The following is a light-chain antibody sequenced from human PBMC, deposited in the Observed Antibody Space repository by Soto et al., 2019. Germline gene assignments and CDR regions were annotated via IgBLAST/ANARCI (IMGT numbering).Light chain of an antibody. V-gene: IGKV1-5*03. J-gene: IGKJ1*01. CDR1: QSIGSW. Sequence: DIQMTQSPSTLSASVGDRVIIVCRASQSIGSWLAWYQQKPGKAPKLLIYKASTLESGVPSRFSGSGSGTEFTLTIRSLQPDDFATYYCHQYNSYSEAFGQGTKVDIK. CDR2: KAS. CDR3: HQYNSYSEA.